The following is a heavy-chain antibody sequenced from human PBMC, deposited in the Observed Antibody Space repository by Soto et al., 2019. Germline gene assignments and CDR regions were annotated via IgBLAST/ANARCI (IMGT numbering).Heavy chain of an antibody. CDR3: ASYYDFWSGYYGHYLDDAFDI. CDR2: SSSSSSTI. D-gene: IGHD3-3*01. Sequence: PGESLKISCAASGFTFSSYSMNWVRQAPGKGLEWVSYSSSSSSTIYYADSVKGRFTISRDNAKNSLYLQMNSLRAEDTAVYYCASYYDFWSGYYGHYLDDAFDIWGQGTMVTVSS. V-gene: IGHV3-48*01. J-gene: IGHJ3*02. CDR1: GFTFSSYS.